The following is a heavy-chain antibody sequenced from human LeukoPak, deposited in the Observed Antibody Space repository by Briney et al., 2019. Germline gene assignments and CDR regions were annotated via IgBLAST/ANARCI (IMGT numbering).Heavy chain of an antibody. J-gene: IGHJ4*02. CDR3: AVGSMGPFGYCSSTSCYPILDY. Sequence: SETLSLTCTVYGGSFSGYYWSWIRQPPGKGLEWIGEINHSGSTNYNPSLKSRVTISVDTPKNQFSLKLSSVTAADTAVYYCAVGSMGPFGYCSSTSCYPILDYWGQGTLVTVSS. CDR2: INHSGST. D-gene: IGHD2-2*01. V-gene: IGHV4-34*01. CDR1: GGSFSGYY.